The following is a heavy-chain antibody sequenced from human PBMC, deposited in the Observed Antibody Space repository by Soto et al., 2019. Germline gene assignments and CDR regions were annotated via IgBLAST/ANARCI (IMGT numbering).Heavy chain of an antibody. V-gene: IGHV4-39*01. CDR2: IYYSGST. D-gene: IGHD6-6*01. CDR3: ARQSSSSSFQANYYGMDV. Sequence: SETLSLTCTVSGGSISSSSYYWGWIRQPPGKGLEWIGSIYYSGSTYYNPSLKSRVTISVDTSKNQFSLKLSSVTAADTAVYYCARQSSSSSFQANYYGMDVWGQGTTVTVSS. CDR1: GGSISSSSYY. J-gene: IGHJ6*02.